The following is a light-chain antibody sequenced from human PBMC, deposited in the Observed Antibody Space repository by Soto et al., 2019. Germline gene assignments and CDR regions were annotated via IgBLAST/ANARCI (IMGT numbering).Light chain of an antibody. CDR3: QSYDSTLSARYV. J-gene: IGLJ1*01. CDR1: SSNIGAGYD. Sequence: QSVLTQPPSVSGAPGQRVTISCTGSSSNIGAGYDVHWYQQRPGTAPKLLIFGNSNRPSWVPDRFSGSKSGTSASLAITGLQAEDEGDYYGQSYDSTLSARYVFGTGTKLTVL. V-gene: IGLV1-40*01. CDR2: GNS.